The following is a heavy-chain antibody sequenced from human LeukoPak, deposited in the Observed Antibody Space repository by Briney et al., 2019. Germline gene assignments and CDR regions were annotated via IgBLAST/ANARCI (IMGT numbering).Heavy chain of an antibody. V-gene: IGHV3-11*04. J-gene: IGHJ4*02. CDR3: AREVSSSWYFDY. CDR1: GFTFSDYY. D-gene: IGHD6-13*01. Sequence: GGSLRLSCAASGFTFSDYYLSWIRQAPGKGLEWVSYISGNDPTIYYADSVKGRFTISRDNAKNSLYLQMNSLRAEDTAVYYCAREVSSSWYFDYWGQGTLVTVSS. CDR2: ISGNDPTI.